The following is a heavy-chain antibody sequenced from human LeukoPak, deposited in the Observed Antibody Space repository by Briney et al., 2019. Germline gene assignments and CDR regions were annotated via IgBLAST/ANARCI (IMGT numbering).Heavy chain of an antibody. CDR1: GFTFSSYS. CDR3: AKDLRGIAAAGYYYYYMDV. J-gene: IGHJ6*03. CDR2: ISGSGGST. Sequence: PGGSLRLSCAASGFTFSSYSMNWVRQAPGKGLEWVSAISGSGGSTYYADSVKGRFTISRDNSKNTLYLQMNSLRAEDTAVYYCAKDLRGIAAAGYYYYYMDVWGKGTTVTVSS. V-gene: IGHV3-23*01. D-gene: IGHD6-13*01.